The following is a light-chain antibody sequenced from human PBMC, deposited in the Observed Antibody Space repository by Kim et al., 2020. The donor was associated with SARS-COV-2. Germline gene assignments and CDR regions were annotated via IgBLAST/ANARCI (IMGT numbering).Light chain of an antibody. CDR3: QKYNSAPQT. CDR1: QGIGSY. V-gene: IGKV1-27*01. CDR2: AAS. J-gene: IGKJ1*01. Sequence: DIQMTQSPSSLSASVGDRVTITCRASQGIGSYLVWYQQRPGKVPKLLIHAASALQSGVPSRFSGSGSGTDFTLTISSLQPEDVATYYCQKYNSAPQTFGQGTKVDIK.